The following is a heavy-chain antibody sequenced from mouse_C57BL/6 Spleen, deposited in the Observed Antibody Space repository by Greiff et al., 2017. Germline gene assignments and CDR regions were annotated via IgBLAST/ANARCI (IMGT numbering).Heavy chain of an antibody. CDR1: GYTFTSYW. J-gene: IGHJ4*01. CDR3: ARGDYGNYGDYAMDY. Sequence: QVQLKQPGAELVKPGASVKMSCKASGYTFTSYWITWVKQRPGQGLEWIGDIYPGSGSTNYNEKFKSKATLTVDTSSSTAYMQLSSLTSEDSAVYYCARGDYGNYGDYAMDYWGQGTSVTVSS. CDR2: IYPGSGST. V-gene: IGHV1-55*01. D-gene: IGHD2-1*01.